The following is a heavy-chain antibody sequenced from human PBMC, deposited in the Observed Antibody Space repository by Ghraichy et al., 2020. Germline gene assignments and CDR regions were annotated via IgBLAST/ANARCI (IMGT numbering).Heavy chain of an antibody. D-gene: IGHD2-8*02. V-gene: IGHV3-21*06. CDR1: GFTFSNFA. Sequence: GSLRLSCAASGFTFSNFAMNWVRQAPGKGLEWVSSISSTSTYIYYGDSLKGRFTISRDNAKNSLFLQMDSLRAEDTAVYYCARSETYLLGAFDIWGQGTMVTASS. CDR2: ISSTSTYI. J-gene: IGHJ3*02. CDR3: ARSETYLLGAFDI.